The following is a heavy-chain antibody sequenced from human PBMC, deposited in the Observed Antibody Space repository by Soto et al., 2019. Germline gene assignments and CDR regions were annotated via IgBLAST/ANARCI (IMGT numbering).Heavy chain of an antibody. Sequence: PSETLSLTCTVSGASISSYYWTWIRQPPGKGLEWIGYILYSCSTNYNPSLKIRVTISLDTSKNLFSLNLRSVTVADTAFYYCARTSGLGINDSWGQGTLVTVSS. J-gene: IGHJ4*02. CDR1: GASISSYY. V-gene: IGHV4-59*01. CDR2: ILYSCST. CDR3: ARTSGLGINDS. D-gene: IGHD7-27*01.